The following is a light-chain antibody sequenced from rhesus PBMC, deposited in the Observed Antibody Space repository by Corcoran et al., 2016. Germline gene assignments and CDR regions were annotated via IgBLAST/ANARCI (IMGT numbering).Light chain of an antibody. CDR2: AAS. Sequence: DIQMTQSPSSLSASVGDRVTITCRASQGISDYLSWYQQKPGKPPKRLIYAASRLECGVPSRFSGSGSGTEFTLTISSLQSEDFTAYYCLQGYTTPYSFGQGTKVEIK. CDR3: LQGYTTPYS. V-gene: IGKV1-36*02. J-gene: IGKJ2*01. CDR1: QGISDY.